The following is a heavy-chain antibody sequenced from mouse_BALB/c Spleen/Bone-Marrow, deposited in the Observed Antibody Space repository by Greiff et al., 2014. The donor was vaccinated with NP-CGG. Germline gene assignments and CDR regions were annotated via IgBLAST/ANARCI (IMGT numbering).Heavy chain of an antibody. CDR1: GYTFTRYT. CDR3: AIRYYAFDY. Sequence: LVESGAELARPGDSVKMSCQASGYTFTRYTMHWEKQRPGQGLEWIGYIIPSSGYTNYNQKFKYKVTLTTDKSSSTAYMQLSSLTSEDSAVYYCAIRYYAFDYWGQGTPVTVSA. D-gene: IGHD1-1*01. CDR2: IIPSSGYT. V-gene: IGHV1-4*01. J-gene: IGHJ4*01.